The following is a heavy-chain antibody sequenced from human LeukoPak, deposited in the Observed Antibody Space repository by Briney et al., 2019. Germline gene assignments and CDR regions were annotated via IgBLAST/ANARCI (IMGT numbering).Heavy chain of an antibody. V-gene: IGHV3-33*01. Sequence: PGGSLRLSCAASGFTFSHYGMHWVRQAPGKGLEWVAVIWSDGTNKYYADSVKGRFSISRDDSQKRVFLQMNSLRAEDTAVYYCARDAQRGFDYSNSLQYWGQAALATVSS. CDR1: GFTFSHYG. CDR3: ARDAQRGFDYSNSLQY. D-gene: IGHD4-11*01. CDR2: IWSDGTNK. J-gene: IGHJ4*02.